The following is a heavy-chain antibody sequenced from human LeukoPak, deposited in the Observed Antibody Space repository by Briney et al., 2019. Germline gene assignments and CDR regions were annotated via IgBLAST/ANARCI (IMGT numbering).Heavy chain of an antibody. CDR3: ARGAPTMVVTTDAFDI. CDR1: GGSISSGSYY. Sequence: SQTLSLTCTVSGGSISSGSYYWSWIRQPAGKGLEWIGRIYTSGSTNYNPSLKSRVTISVDTSKNQFSLKLSSVTAADTAVYYCARGAPTMVVTTDAFDIWGQGTMVTVSS. D-gene: IGHD4/OR15-4a*01. V-gene: IGHV4-61*02. J-gene: IGHJ3*02. CDR2: IYTSGST.